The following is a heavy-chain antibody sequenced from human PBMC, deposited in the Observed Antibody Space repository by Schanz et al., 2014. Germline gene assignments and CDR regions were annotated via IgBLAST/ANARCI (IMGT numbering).Heavy chain of an antibody. V-gene: IGHV3-74*01. CDR3: VRDTDYHFDY. Sequence: VQLEESGGCVVQPGGSLRLSCAASRFTFSDSWMHWVRQAPGKGLVWVSRTSNDGSFTTFADSVKGRFTISRDNAKNTLYLQMNSLRAEDTAVYYCVRDTDYHFDYWGQGTLVTVSS. CDR1: RFTFSDSW. J-gene: IGHJ4*02. D-gene: IGHD4-17*01. CDR2: TSNDGSFT.